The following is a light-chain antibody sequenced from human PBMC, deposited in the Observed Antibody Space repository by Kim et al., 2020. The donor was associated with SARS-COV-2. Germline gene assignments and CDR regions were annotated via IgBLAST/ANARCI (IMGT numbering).Light chain of an antibody. V-gene: IGKV1-39*01. Sequence: SAFVGDRVSITGRASQGVRSYLNWYQQQPGKAPKALIFAATNLHRGVPSRFSATGSGTDFTLTISSLQPEDCGIYYCQQTFSLPYTFGQGTKLEI. CDR1: QGVRSY. J-gene: IGKJ2*01. CDR3: QQTFSLPYT. CDR2: AAT.